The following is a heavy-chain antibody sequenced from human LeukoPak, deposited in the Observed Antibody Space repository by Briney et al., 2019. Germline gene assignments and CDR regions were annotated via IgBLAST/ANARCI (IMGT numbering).Heavy chain of an antibody. CDR1: GFTFSSYG. Sequence: PGRSLRLSCAASGFTFSSYGMHWVRQAPGKGLEWVAVIWYDGSNKCYADSVKGRFTISRDNSKNTLYLQMNSLRAEDTAVYYCAKDTLDAFDIWGQGTMVTVSS. CDR3: AKDTLDAFDI. V-gene: IGHV3-33*06. CDR2: IWYDGSNK. J-gene: IGHJ3*02.